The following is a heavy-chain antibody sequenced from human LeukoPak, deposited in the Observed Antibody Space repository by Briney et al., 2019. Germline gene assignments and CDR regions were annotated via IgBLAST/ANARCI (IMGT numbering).Heavy chain of an antibody. D-gene: IGHD6-13*01. J-gene: IGHJ4*02. CDR3: ARDDRRSSSQTDY. CDR2: IRYDGSNK. CDR1: GFTFSSYG. Sequence: PGGSLRLSCAASGFTFSSYGMHWVRQAPGKGLEWVAFIRYDGSNKYYADSVKGRFTISRDNSKNTLYLQMNSLRAEDTAVYYCARDDRRSSSQTDYWGQGTLVTVSS. V-gene: IGHV3-30*02.